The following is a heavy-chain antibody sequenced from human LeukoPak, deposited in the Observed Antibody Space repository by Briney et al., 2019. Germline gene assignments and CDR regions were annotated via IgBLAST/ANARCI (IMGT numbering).Heavy chain of an antibody. CDR2: INHSGST. CDR3: ARERWLVRVTFDY. J-gene: IGHJ4*02. Sequence: SETLSLTCAVYGGSFSGYYWRWIRQPPGKGLEWIGEINHSGSTNYNPSLKSRVTISVDTSKNQFSLKLSSVTAADTAVYYCARERWLVRVTFDYWGQGTLVTVSS. CDR1: GGSFSGYY. D-gene: IGHD6-19*01. V-gene: IGHV4-34*01.